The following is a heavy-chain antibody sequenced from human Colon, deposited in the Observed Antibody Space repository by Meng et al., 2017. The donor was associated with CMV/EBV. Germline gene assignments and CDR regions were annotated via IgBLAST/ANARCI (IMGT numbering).Heavy chain of an antibody. CDR3: ARASNSSFDP. V-gene: IGHV3-30*04. Sequence: GESLKISFPASGFTFSAYPIHWVRQAPGKGLEWVAIISHDGAKKNYGESVKGRFTISRDNSQKTVTVQMNSLRGDDTAVYYCARASNSSFDPWGQGTLVTVSS. CDR2: ISHDGAKK. J-gene: IGHJ5*02. D-gene: IGHD4-11*01. CDR1: GFTFSAYP.